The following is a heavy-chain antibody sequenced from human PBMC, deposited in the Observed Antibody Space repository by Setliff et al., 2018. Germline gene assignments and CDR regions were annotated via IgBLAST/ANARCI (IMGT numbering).Heavy chain of an antibody. V-gene: IGHV4-30-4*08. J-gene: IGHJ3*01. D-gene: IGHD1-26*01. CDR2: IYHSGSA. Sequence: SETLSLTCTVSGDSISSGDYFWSWIRQPPGKGLEWIAYIYHSGSAYNNPSLKSRVTMSVDTSKNQFSLHLTSVTAADTAVHYCAREVGTSTSSDAFDVWGQGMMVTVSS. CDR3: AREVGTSTSSDAFDV. CDR1: GDSISSGDYF.